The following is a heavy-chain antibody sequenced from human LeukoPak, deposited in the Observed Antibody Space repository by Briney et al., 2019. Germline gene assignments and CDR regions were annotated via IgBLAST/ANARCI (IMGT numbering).Heavy chain of an antibody. J-gene: IGHJ4*02. V-gene: IGHV4-59*12. CDR1: GGSISSYY. CDR3: ARDRDLDTAMVFDY. CDR2: IYYTGST. Sequence: SETLSLTCTVSGGSISSYYWSWIRQPPGKGLEWIGYIYYTGSTSYNPSLKSRIGISIDTSKNQFSLKLSSVTTADTAFYYCARDRDLDTAMVFDYWGQGTLVTVSS. D-gene: IGHD5-18*01.